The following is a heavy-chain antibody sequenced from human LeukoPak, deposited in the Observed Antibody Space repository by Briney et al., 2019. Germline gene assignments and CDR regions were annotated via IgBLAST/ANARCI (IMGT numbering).Heavy chain of an antibody. V-gene: IGHV1-3*01. D-gene: IGHD6-19*01. J-gene: IGHJ4*02. Sequence: GASVKVSCKASGYTLTSYAMHWVRQAPGQRLEWMGWINAGNGNTKYSQKFQGRVTITRDTSASTAYMELSSLRSEDTAVYYCARYSSGWGSDYWGQGTLVTVSS. CDR3: ARYSSGWGSDY. CDR1: GYTLTSYA. CDR2: INAGNGNT.